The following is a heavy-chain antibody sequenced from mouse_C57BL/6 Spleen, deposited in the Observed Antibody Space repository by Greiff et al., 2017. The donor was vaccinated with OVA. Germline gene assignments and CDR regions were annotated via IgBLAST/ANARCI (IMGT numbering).Heavy chain of an antibody. V-gene: IGHV1-82*01. Sequence: VKLQESGPELVKPGASVKISCKASGYAFSSSWMNWVKQRPGKGLEWIGRIYPGDGDTNYNGKFKGKATLTADKSSSTAYMQLSSLTSEDSAVYFCARVYYDYDGYYFDYWGQGTTLTVSS. CDR3: ARVYYDYDGYYFDY. J-gene: IGHJ2*01. CDR1: GYAFSSSW. CDR2: IYPGDGDT. D-gene: IGHD2-4*01.